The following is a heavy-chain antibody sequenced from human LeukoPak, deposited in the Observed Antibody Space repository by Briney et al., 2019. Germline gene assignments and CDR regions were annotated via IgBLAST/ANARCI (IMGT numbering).Heavy chain of an antibody. CDR3: ARGLHYYHYYMDV. CDR1: GYTFTGYY. Sequence: GGSVKVSCKASGYTFTGYYMHWVRQAPGQGLEWMGCINPNSGRTNYAQNFQSRVTITRDTSIRTAYVEVSRLRSDDTAVYYCARGLHYYHYYMDVWGKGSTVTVSS. V-gene: IGHV1-2*02. CDR2: INPNSGRT. J-gene: IGHJ6*03.